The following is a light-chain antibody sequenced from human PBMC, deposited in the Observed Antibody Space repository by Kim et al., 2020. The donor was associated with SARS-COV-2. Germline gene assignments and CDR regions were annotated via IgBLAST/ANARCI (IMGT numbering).Light chain of an antibody. CDR2: DVT. V-gene: IGLV2-11*01. CDR3: WSYAGGSVV. Sequence: PDQSVTISCTGTSSDVGGYNYVSWYQQHPGKAPKVMIYDVTKRPSGVPDRFSGSKSGNTASLTVSGLQAEDEADYYCWSYAGGSVVFGRGTQLTVL. CDR1: SSDVGGYNY. J-gene: IGLJ2*01.